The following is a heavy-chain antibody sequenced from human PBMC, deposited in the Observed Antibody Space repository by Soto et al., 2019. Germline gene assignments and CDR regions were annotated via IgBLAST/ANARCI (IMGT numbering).Heavy chain of an antibody. CDR3: AILSVENYSYYGMDV. CDR2: ITSSSSYI. CDR1: GFTFSSYS. D-gene: IGHD2-15*01. V-gene: IGHV3-21*01. J-gene: IGHJ6*02. Sequence: PGGSLRLSCAASGFTFSSYSINWVRQAPGKGLEWVSSITSSSSYIYYADSVKGRFTISRDNAKNSLYLQMNSLRAEDTAVYYCAILSVENYSYYGMDVWGQGTTLTVSS.